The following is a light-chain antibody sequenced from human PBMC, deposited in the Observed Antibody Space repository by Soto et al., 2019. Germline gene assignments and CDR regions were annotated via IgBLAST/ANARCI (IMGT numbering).Light chain of an antibody. J-gene: IGKJ2*01. CDR1: QSVSSY. Sequence: EIVLTQSPATLSLSPGERATLSCRASQSVSSYLAWYQQKPGQAPRLLIYDASNRATCIPARFSGSGSGTDFTLTISSLEPEDFAVYYCQLRSNWPLYTFGQGTKLEIK. CDR2: DAS. CDR3: QLRSNWPLYT. V-gene: IGKV3-11*01.